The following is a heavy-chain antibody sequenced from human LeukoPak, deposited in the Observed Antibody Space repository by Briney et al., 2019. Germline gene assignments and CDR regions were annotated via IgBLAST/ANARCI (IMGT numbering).Heavy chain of an antibody. J-gene: IGHJ4*02. Sequence: GGSLRLSCAASRFIFSTYAMSWVRQAPGKGLEWVSAISGSGGSTNYADSVKGRFTISRDNSKNKLYLQMNSLRAEDTAVYYCAKDHTSGYYLDFWGQGTLVTVSS. CDR3: AKDHTSGYYLDF. V-gene: IGHV3-23*01. CDR1: RFIFSTYA. D-gene: IGHD3-22*01. CDR2: ISGSGGST.